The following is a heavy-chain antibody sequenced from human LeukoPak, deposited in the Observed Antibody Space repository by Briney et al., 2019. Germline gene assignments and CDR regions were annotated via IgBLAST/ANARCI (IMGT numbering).Heavy chain of an antibody. CDR2: MNYDGSAT. V-gene: IGHV3-74*01. CDR1: ESTFSNYW. J-gene: IGHJ4*02. CDR3: AKHGYCSGISCFFDF. D-gene: IGHD2-2*03. Sequence: GGSLRLSCEASESTFSNYWMHWVRQAPGEGLVWVSRMNYDGSATTYADSVKGRFTISRDSSKNTLYLQMNSLRAEDTALYYCAKHGYCSGISCFFDFWGQGTQVTVSS.